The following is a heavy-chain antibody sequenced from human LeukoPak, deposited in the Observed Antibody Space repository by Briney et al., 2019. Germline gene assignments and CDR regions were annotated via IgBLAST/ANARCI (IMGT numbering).Heavy chain of an antibody. CDR2: ISSGSTYL. D-gene: IGHD3-16*01. J-gene: IGHJ4*02. Sequence: GGSLRLSCAASGFTFSTYTMNWVRQAPGKGLDWVSSISSGSTYLYYADSVRGRFTISRDNAKNTLYLQMSNLRVEDTAIYCWARVKGDNERGGAPDYLGQGTLGTVSS. CDR3: ARVKGDNERGGAPDY. CDR1: GFTFSTYT. V-gene: IGHV3-21*01.